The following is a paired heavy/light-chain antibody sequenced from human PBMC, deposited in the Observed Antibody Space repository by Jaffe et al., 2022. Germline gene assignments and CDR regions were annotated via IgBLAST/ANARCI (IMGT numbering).Heavy chain of an antibody. CDR2: IIPIFGTA. J-gene: IGHJ3*02. CDR3: ARKGRYVWGSYWRRGGANEGAFDI. V-gene: IGHV1-69*05. D-gene: IGHD3-16*01. Sequence: QVQLVQSGAEVKKPGSSVKVSCKASGGTFSSYAISWVRQAPGQGLEWMGGIIPIFGTANYAQKFQGRVTITTDESTSTAYMELSSLRSEDTAVYYCARKGRYVWGSYWRRGGANEGAFDIWGQGTMVTVSS. CDR1: GGTFSSYA.
Light chain of an antibody. CDR1: QDISNY. CDR2: DAS. J-gene: IGKJ3*01. V-gene: IGKV1-33*01. CDR3: QQYDNLPPGIT. Sequence: DIQMTQSPSSLSASVGDRVTITCQASQDISNYLNWYQQKPGKAPKLLIYDASNLETGVPSRFSGSGSGTDFTFTISSLQPEDIATYYCQQYDNLPPGITFGPGTKVDIK.